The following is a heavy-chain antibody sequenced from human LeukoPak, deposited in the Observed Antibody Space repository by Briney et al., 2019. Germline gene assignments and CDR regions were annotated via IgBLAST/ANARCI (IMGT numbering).Heavy chain of an antibody. Sequence: GGSLRLSCAASGFTFSSYSKNWVRQAPGKGLEWVSSISSSSSYIYYADSVKGRFTISRDNAKNSLYLQMNSLRAEDTAVYYCARVGSMITFGGVFDYWGQGTLVTVSS. D-gene: IGHD3-16*01. CDR1: GFTFSSYS. CDR3: ARVGSMITFGGVFDY. CDR2: ISSSSSYI. V-gene: IGHV3-21*01. J-gene: IGHJ4*02.